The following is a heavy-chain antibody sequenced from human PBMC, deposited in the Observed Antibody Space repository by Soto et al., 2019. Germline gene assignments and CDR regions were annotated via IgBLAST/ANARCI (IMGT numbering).Heavy chain of an antibody. D-gene: IGHD1-26*01. Sequence: QVQLVQSGAEVKKPGASVKVSCKASGYTFTSYYMHWVRQAPGQGLEWMGTINPSGGSTSYAQKFKGRVTRTTGTPTSTVYMERSHLRSEVTAVYDCASRGGTSYSYRMDVWGQGTTVTVSS. CDR3: ASRGGTSYSYRMDV. V-gene: IGHV1-46*01. J-gene: IGHJ6*02. CDR1: GYTFTSYY. CDR2: INPSGGST.